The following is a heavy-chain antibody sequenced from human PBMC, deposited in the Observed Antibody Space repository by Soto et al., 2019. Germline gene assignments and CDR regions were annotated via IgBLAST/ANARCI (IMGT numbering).Heavy chain of an antibody. D-gene: IGHD2-21*02. V-gene: IGHV3-21*01. J-gene: IGHJ6*02. CDR2: ISSSSSYI. Sequence: EAQLVESGGGLVKPGGSLRLSCAASGFTFSSYSMNWVRQAPGNGLEWVSSISSSSSYIYYADSVKGRFTISRDNAKNSLYLQMNSLRAEDTAVYYCARDRTATTYYYGMDVWGQGTTVTVSS. CDR3: ARDRTATTYYYGMDV. CDR1: GFTFSSYS.